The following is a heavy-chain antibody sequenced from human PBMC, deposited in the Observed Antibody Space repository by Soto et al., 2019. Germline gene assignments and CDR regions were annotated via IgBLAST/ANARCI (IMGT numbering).Heavy chain of an antibody. CDR1: GYTFTGYY. V-gene: IGHV1-2*02. CDR3: ASGIFYDSSGYLGYYFDY. J-gene: IGHJ4*02. CDR2: INPNSGGT. Sequence: QVQLVQSGAEVKKPGASVKVSCKASGYTFTGYYMHWVRQAPGQGLEWVGWINPNSGGTNYAQKCKDRVTMTRDTPISTAYMELSRLSSDDTAVYYCASGIFYDSSGYLGYYFDYWGQGTLVTVSS. D-gene: IGHD3-22*01.